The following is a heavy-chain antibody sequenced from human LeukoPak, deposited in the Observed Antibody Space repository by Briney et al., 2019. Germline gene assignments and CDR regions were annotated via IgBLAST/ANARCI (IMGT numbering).Heavy chain of an antibody. Sequence: GGSLRLSCAASGFTFSSYAMSWVRQAPGKGLEWVSAISGSGGSTYYADSVKGRFTISRDNSKNTLYLQMNSLRAEDTAVYYCASAGDAYSYYFDYWGQGTLVTVSS. D-gene: IGHD7-27*01. CDR3: ASAGDAYSYYFDY. V-gene: IGHV3-23*01. CDR1: GFTFSSYA. J-gene: IGHJ4*02. CDR2: ISGSGGST.